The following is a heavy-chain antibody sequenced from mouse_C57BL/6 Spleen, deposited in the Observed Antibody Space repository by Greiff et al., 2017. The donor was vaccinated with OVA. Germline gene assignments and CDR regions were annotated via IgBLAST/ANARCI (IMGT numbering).Heavy chain of an antibody. CDR2: IHTNSGST. Sequence: QVQLLQPGAELVKPGASVKLSCKASGYTFTSYWMHWVKQRPGQGLEWIGMIHTNSGSTNYNEKFKSKATLTVDKSSSTAYMQLSSLTSEDSAFYYCARYWYGSYWYFDVWGTGTTVTVSS. D-gene: IGHD2-10*02. CDR3: ARYWYGSYWYFDV. J-gene: IGHJ1*03. V-gene: IGHV1-64*01. CDR1: GYTFTSYW.